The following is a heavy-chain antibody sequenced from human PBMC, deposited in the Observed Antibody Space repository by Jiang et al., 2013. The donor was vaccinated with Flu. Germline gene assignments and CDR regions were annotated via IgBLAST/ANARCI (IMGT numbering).Heavy chain of an antibody. CDR2: ISTSNGNT. V-gene: IGHV1-18*01. Sequence: SVKVSCKASGYTFINYGISWVRQAPGQGLEWMGWISTSNGNTHYAQDFQDRVTMTTDTSTSTAYMELRALRSDDTAMYYCHIQATQDAFDFWGQGTMVSVSS. CDR1: GYTFINYG. J-gene: IGHJ3*01. CDR3: HIQATQDAFDF. D-gene: IGHD5-12*01.